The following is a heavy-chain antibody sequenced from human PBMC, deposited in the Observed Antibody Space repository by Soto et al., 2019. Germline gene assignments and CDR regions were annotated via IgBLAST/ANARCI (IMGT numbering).Heavy chain of an antibody. CDR1: GFTFSSYG. CDR3: ARDPASSTSYYYYMAV. Sequence: QVQLVESGGGVVQPGRSLRLSCAASGFTFSSYGMHWVRQAPGKGLEWVAVIWYDGSNKYYADSVKGRFTISRDNSKNTLYLQMNSLRAEDTAVYYCARDPASSTSYYYYMAVWGKGTTVTVSS. V-gene: IGHV3-33*01. CDR2: IWYDGSNK. D-gene: IGHD2-2*01. J-gene: IGHJ6*03.